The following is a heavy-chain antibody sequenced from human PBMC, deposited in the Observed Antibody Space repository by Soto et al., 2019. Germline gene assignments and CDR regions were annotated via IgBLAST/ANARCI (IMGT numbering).Heavy chain of an antibody. CDR1: GYTFTSYG. D-gene: IGHD1-1*01. CDR3: ARGRYGDY. J-gene: IGHJ4*02. CDR2: ISARNGDT. Sequence: QVHLVQSGAGVKKPGASVKVSCKGSGYTFTSYGITWVRQAPGQGLEWMGWISARNGDTDYAQKLQGRVTVTRDTSTSTAYMELRSLRSDDTAVYYCARGRYGDYWGQGALVTVSS. V-gene: IGHV1-18*01.